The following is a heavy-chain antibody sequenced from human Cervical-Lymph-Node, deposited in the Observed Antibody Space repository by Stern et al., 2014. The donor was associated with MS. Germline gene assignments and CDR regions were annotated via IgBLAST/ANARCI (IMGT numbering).Heavy chain of an antibody. CDR2: IIPIIGLV. V-gene: IGHV1-69*04. J-gene: IGHJ5*02. Sequence: QVQLVQSGAEVKKPGSSVNLSCTASGGPFISSYAVCWVRQAPGEGLEGMGRIIPIIGLVNYAQRFQSRGTITADKSTNTVYMELGGLTSEDTAVYYCARGTVSNRASATLHNLFDPWGQGTLVTVSS. D-gene: IGHD1-14*01. CDR3: ARGTVSNRASATLHNLFDP. CDR1: GGPFISSYA.